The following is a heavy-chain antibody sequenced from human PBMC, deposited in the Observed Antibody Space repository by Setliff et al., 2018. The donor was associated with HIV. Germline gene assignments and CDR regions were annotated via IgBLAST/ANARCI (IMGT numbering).Heavy chain of an antibody. D-gene: IGHD1-1*01. CDR3: AKRTIGSNNWYACDV. V-gene: IGHV3-48*04. CDR2: ISSSSSTI. Sequence: GGSLRLSCAVSGFIFRNYWMTWVRQAPGKGLEWVSYISSSSSTIYYADSVKGRFTISRDNSKNTLYLQMNSLRAEDTAVYYCAKRTIGSNNWYACDVWGQGTMVTVSS. CDR1: GFIFRNYW. J-gene: IGHJ3*01.